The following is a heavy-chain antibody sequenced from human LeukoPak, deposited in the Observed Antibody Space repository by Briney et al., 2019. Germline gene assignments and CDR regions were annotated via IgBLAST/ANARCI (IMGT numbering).Heavy chain of an antibody. CDR3: ARAQCSGGSCYYYYGMDV. D-gene: IGHD2-15*01. CDR2: IWYAGSNK. CDR1: GFTFSSYG. J-gene: IGHJ6*02. V-gene: IGHV3-33*01. Sequence: GGSLRLSCAASGFTFSSYGMHWVRQAPGKGLEWVAVIWYAGSNKYYADSVKGRFTISRDNSKNTLYLQMNSLRAEDTAVYYCARAQCSGGSCYYYYGMDVWGQGTTVTVSS.